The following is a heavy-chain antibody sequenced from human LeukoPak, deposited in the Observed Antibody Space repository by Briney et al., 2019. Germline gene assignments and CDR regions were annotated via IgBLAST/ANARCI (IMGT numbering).Heavy chain of an antibody. V-gene: IGHV1-8*01. Sequence: ASVKVSCKASGYTFTSYDINWVRQATGQGLEWMGWMNPNSGNTGYAQEFQGRVTITRDTSASTAYMELSSLRSEDMAVYYCARGQSGYPFDYWGQGTLVTVSS. CDR3: ARGQSGYPFDY. J-gene: IGHJ4*02. CDR2: MNPNSGNT. CDR1: GYTFTSYD. D-gene: IGHD3-3*01.